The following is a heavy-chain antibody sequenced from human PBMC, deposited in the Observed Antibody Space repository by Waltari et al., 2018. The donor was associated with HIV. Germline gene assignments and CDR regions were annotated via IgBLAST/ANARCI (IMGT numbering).Heavy chain of an antibody. Sequence: QVQLVESGGGVGQPGKSLRLSCAASGFTFSSYGIHWVRQAPGKGLEWVAVIWYDGSNKYYADAVKGRFTISRDNSKNTLYLQMNSLRAEDTAVYYCVRSLGSGSYYYYGMDVWGQGTTVTVSS. CDR2: IWYDGSNK. V-gene: IGHV3-33*01. J-gene: IGHJ6*02. CDR1: GFTFSSYG. D-gene: IGHD3-10*01. CDR3: VRSLGSGSYYYYGMDV.